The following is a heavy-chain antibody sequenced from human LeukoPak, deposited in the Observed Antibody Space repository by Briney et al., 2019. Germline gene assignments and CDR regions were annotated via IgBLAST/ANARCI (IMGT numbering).Heavy chain of an antibody. D-gene: IGHD2-15*01. CDR3: AREGSVLLLFDY. CDR1: GGTFSSYA. J-gene: IGHJ4*02. CDR2: IIPIFGTA. V-gene: IGHV1-69*01. Sequence: GSSVKVSCKASGGTFSSYAISWVRQAPGQGLEWMGGIIPIFGTANYAQKFQGRVTITADESASTAYMELSSLRSEDTAVYYCAREGSVLLLFDYWGQGTLVTVSS.